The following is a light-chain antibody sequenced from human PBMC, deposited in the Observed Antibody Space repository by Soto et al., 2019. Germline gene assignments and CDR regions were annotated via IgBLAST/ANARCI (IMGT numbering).Light chain of an antibody. V-gene: IGKV1-5*03. CDR3: QQYKTYSRT. Sequence: DIQMTQSPSTLSASVGDRVTITCRASQSINTWLAWYQQKPGEAPKLLIYEGSTLERGVLSRFSGSGSGTEFTLTISRLQPDDFATVYCQQYKTYSRTFGQGTKVEVK. J-gene: IGKJ1*01. CDR1: QSINTW. CDR2: EGS.